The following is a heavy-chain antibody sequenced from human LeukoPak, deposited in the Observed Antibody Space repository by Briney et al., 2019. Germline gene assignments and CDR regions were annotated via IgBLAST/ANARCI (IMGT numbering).Heavy chain of an antibody. D-gene: IGHD3-22*01. Sequence: GWSLRLSCAASGFTFDDYAMHWVRQAPGKGLEWVSGISWNSGSIGYADSVKGRFTISRDNAKNSLYLQMNSLRAEDTALYYCAKGSGYDSSGYHDYWGQGTLVTVSS. CDR3: AKGSGYDSSGYHDY. J-gene: IGHJ4*02. CDR2: ISWNSGSI. V-gene: IGHV3-9*01. CDR1: GFTFDDYA.